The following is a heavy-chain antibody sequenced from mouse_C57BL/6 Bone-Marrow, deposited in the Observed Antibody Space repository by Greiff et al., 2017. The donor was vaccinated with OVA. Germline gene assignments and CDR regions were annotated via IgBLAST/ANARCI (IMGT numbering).Heavy chain of an antibody. CDR1: GYTFTNYW. CDR3: ARKCDYSSQYYAMDD. J-gene: IGHJ4*01. V-gene: IGHV1-63*01. D-gene: IGHD2-5*01. Sequence: QVQLQQSGAELVRPGTSVKMSCKASGYTFTNYWIGWAKQRPGHGLEWIGDIYPGGGYTNYNEKCKGKATLTADKSSGTAYMQFRSLTSEDSAIYYCARKCDYSSQYYAMDDWGQGTSVTVSS. CDR2: IYPGGGYT.